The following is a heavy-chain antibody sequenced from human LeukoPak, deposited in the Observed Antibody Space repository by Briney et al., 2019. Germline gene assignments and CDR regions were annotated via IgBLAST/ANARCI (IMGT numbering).Heavy chain of an antibody. D-gene: IGHD3-16*02. CDR2: INPNSGGT. CDR1: GYTFTGYY. Sequence: GASVKVSCKASGYTFTGYYMHWVRQARGQGLEWMGWINPNSGGTNYAQKFQGRVTMTRDTSISTAYMELSRLRSDDTAVYYCARGHIMITFGRIIASYWGQGTLVNVSS. J-gene: IGHJ4*02. CDR3: ARGHIMITFGRIIASY. V-gene: IGHV1-2*02.